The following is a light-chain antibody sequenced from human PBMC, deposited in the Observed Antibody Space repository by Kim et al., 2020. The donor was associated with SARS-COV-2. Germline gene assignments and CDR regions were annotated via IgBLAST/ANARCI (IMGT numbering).Light chain of an antibody. CDR3: QHYNNWPPWT. CDR2: GAS. J-gene: IGKJ1*01. CDR1: ESVRSN. Sequence: SPGERATLSCRASESVRSNLAWYEQKPGQAPRLLIYGASTRATGIPARFSGSGSGTEFTLTISSLQSEDFAVYYCQHYNNWPPWTFGQGTKVDIK. V-gene: IGKV3-15*01.